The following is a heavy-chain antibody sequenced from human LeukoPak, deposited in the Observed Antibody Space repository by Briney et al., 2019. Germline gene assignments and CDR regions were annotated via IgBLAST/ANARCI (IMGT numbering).Heavy chain of an antibody. J-gene: IGHJ4*02. CDR3: AVSVTGLFDY. D-gene: IGHD3/OR15-3a*01. V-gene: IGHV4-39*01. Sequence: SETLSLKCTVSGGSIRSSSYYWGWIRQPPGKGLEWIGSIYYSGSTYYNPSLKRRVTISVATSKNQFSLKRSSVTAADTAVYYCAVSVTGLFDYWGQGTLVTVSP. CDR1: GGSIRSSSYY. CDR2: IYYSGST.